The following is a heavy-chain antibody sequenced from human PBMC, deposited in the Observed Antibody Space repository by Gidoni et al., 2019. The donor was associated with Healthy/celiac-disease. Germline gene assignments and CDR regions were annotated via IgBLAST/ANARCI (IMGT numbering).Heavy chain of an antibody. J-gene: IGHJ4*02. V-gene: IGHV1-3*01. CDR2: INAGNGNT. Sequence: QVQLVQSGAEVKKPGASVKVSCKASGYTFTSYAMHWVRQAPGQRLEWMGWINAGNGNTKYSQKFQGRVTITRDKSASTAYMELGSLRSEDTAVYYCARDPGFVGATEWGQGTLVTVSA. D-gene: IGHD1-26*01. CDR1: GYTFTSYA. CDR3: ARDPGFVGATE.